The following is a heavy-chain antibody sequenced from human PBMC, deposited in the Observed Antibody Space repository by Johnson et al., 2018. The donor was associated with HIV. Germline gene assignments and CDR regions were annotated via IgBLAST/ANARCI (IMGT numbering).Heavy chain of an antibody. Sequence: QVQLVESGGGVVQPGRSLRLSCAASGFTFSSYGMHWVRQAPGKGLEWVAVISYDGSNKYYADSVKGRFTISRDNVNNSVFLLLNSLKVEDTAVYFCARAHLIFPKNAFDNWGQGTMVTVSS. J-gene: IGHJ3*02. CDR1: GFTFSSYG. D-gene: IGHD3-3*02. CDR2: ISYDGSNK. CDR3: ARAHLIFPKNAFDN. V-gene: IGHV3-30*03.